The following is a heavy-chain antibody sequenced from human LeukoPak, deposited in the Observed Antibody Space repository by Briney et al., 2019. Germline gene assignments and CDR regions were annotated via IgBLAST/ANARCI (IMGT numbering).Heavy chain of an antibody. D-gene: IGHD5-24*01. Sequence: PSETLSLTCTVSGGSVSSGNYYWSWIRQPPGKGLEWIGYVYYTGSTNYNPSLKSRVTISVDTSKNQFSLKLSSVTAADTAVYYCAGDRREVCFVFWGQGAQVAVSS. CDR3: AGDRREVCFVF. CDR2: VYYTGST. V-gene: IGHV4-61*01. J-gene: IGHJ5*01. CDR1: GGSVSSGNYY.